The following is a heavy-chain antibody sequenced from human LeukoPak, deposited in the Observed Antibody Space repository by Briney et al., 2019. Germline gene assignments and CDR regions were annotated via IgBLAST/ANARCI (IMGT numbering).Heavy chain of an antibody. CDR1: GFTFSDYY. D-gene: IGHD3-9*01. J-gene: IGHJ4*02. CDR3: ARALSESGYFDWLFAYFDY. Sequence: GGSLRLSCAASGFTFSDYYMSWIRQAPGKGLEWVSYISSSSSYTNYADSVKGRFTISRDNAKSSLYLQMNSLRAEDTAVYYCARALSESGYFDWLFAYFDYWGQGTLVTVSS. V-gene: IGHV3-11*06. CDR2: ISSSSSYT.